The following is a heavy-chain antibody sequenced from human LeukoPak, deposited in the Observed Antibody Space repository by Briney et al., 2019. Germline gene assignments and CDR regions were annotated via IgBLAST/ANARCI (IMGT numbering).Heavy chain of an antibody. J-gene: IGHJ6*04. CDR1: GFTFSSYE. CDR3: AELGITMIGGV. CDR2: ISSSGSTI. D-gene: IGHD3-10*02. V-gene: IGHV3-48*03. Sequence: GGTLRLSCAASGFTFSSYEMNWVRQAPGRGLEWVSYISSSGSTIYYADSVKGRFTIPRDNAKNSLYLQMNSLRAEDTAVYYCAELGITMIGGVWGKGTTVTISS.